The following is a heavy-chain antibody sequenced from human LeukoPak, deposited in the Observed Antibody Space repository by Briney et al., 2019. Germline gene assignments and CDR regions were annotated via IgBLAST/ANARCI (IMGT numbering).Heavy chain of an antibody. J-gene: IGHJ4*02. Sequence: GASVKVSCKASGYSFSSYDIHWVRQATGQGLEWMGWMNPNSGNTGYAQKFQGRVTLTRNTSINTAYMELSGLISEDTAVYFCTTAGESPIRYFDYWGQGTLVTVSS. D-gene: IGHD3-9*01. V-gene: IGHV1-8*01. CDR3: TTAGESPIRYFDY. CDR2: MNPNSGNT. CDR1: GYSFSSYD.